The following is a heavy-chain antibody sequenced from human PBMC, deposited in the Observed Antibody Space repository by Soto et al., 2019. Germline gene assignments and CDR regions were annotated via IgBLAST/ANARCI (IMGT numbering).Heavy chain of an antibody. D-gene: IGHD3-3*01. CDR3: ARIGRPTYYYFWSAYPYYYYYYVGIDV. CDR1: GGTFSSYA. J-gene: IGHJ6*02. CDR2: IIPIFGTA. Sequence: QVQLVQSGAEVTKPGSSVKVSCKASGGTFSSYAISWVRQAPGQGLEWMGGIIPIFGTANYAQKFQGRVKITADASKSTAYMELSSLTSEATAVYYCARIGRPTYYYFWSAYPYYYYYYVGIDVWGQGTTVTGSS. V-gene: IGHV1-69*01.